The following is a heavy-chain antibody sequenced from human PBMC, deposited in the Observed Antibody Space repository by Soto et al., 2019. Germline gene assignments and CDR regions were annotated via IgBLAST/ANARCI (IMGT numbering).Heavy chain of an antibody. D-gene: IGHD3-22*01. Sequence: SETLSLTCTVSGGSISSYYWSWIRQSPGKGLEWIGYVDYTGSTSYNPSLKSRVPISLDTPKNHFSLNLRSVTTADTAVYYCARATRGPSSGYYQLDYWGQGTLVTVSS. V-gene: IGHV4-59*01. CDR1: GGSISSYY. CDR2: VDYTGST. J-gene: IGHJ4*02. CDR3: ARATRGPSSGYYQLDY.